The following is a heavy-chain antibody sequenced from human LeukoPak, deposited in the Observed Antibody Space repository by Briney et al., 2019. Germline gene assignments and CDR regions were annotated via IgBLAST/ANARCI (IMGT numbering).Heavy chain of an antibody. J-gene: IGHJ6*02. CDR1: GYTFTSYG. V-gene: IGHV1-18*01. D-gene: IGHD5-18*01. CDR2: ISAYNGNT. Sequence: ASVKVSCKASGYTFTSYGISWVRQAPGQGLEWMGWISAYNGNTNYAQKLQGRVTMTTDTSTSTAYMELRSLRSDDTAVYYCARVSYPGNYYYGMDVWGQGTTVTVS. CDR3: ARVSYPGNYYYGMDV.